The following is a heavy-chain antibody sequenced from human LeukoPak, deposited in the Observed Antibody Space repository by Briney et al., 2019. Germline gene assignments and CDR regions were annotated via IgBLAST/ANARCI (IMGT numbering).Heavy chain of an antibody. CDR1: GGTFSSYA. V-gene: IGHV1-69*04. J-gene: IGHJ4*02. Sequence: ASVKVSCKASGGTFSSYAISWVRQAPGQGLEWMGRIIPILGLANYAQKFQGRVTITADKSTSTAYMELSSLRSEDTAVYYCARGWAIAAAVDYWGQGTLVTVSS. CDR2: IIPILGLA. CDR3: ARGWAIAAAVDY. D-gene: IGHD6-13*01.